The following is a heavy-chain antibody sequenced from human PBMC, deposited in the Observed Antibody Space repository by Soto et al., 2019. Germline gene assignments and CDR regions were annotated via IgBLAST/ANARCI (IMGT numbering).Heavy chain of an antibody. CDR1: GVSISSGNW. V-gene: IGHV4-4*02. CDR2: IFHDGTA. J-gene: IGHJ4*02. D-gene: IGHD2-8*01. CDR3: ARLVYDTRLNYMYFDF. Sequence: SETLSLTCAVSGVSISSGNWWTWVRQTPQRGLEYIGEIFHDGTANYYPSFERRVAISVDTSKNQFSLKLTSVTAADMAIYFCARLVYDTRLNYMYFDFWGQGALVTSPQ.